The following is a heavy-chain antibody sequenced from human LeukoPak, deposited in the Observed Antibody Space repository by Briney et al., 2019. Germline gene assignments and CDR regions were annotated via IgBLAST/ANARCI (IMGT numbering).Heavy chain of an antibody. CDR1: GYSFTAYY. D-gene: IGHD6-6*01. Sequence: ASVKVSCKASGYSFTAYYIHWVRQAPGQGPEWMGWINPNSGGTKYAQRFQGRVTMTRDTSISTVYIEVSRLTSDDTAVYYCASALYSNSGFDYWDQGTLVTVSS. CDR2: INPNSGGT. CDR3: ASALYSNSGFDY. V-gene: IGHV1-2*02. J-gene: IGHJ4*02.